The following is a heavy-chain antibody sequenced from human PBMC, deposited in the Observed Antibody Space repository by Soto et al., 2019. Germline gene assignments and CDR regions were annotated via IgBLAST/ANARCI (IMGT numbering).Heavy chain of an antibody. D-gene: IGHD4-17*01. Sequence: SETLSLTCAVYGGSFNDYYWSWIRQPPGKGLDWIGEINHRGNTNDNPSLKNRVTISVDTSKNQFSLKLSSVTAADTAVYYCARRASDYGDYPSDYWYFDLWGRGTLVTVSS. CDR1: GGSFNDYY. CDR2: INHRGNT. CDR3: ARRASDYGDYPSDYWYFDL. V-gene: IGHV4-34*01. J-gene: IGHJ2*01.